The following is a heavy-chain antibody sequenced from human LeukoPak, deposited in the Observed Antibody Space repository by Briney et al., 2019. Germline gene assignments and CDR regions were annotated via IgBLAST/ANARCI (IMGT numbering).Heavy chain of an antibody. CDR1: GGSIGSSSYY. Sequence: PSETLSLTCTVSGGSIGSSSYYWGWIRQPPGKGLEWIGSIYYSGSTYYNPSLKSRVTISVDTSKNQFSLKLSSVTAADTAVYYCARHGSGYCSGGSCYFVRSKNWFDPWGQGTLVTVSS. CDR3: ARHGSGYCSGGSCYFVRSKNWFDP. J-gene: IGHJ5*02. D-gene: IGHD2-15*01. V-gene: IGHV4-39*01. CDR2: IYYSGST.